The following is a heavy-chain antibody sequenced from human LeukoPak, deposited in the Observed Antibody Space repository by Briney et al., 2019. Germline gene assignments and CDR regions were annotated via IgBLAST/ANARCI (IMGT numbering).Heavy chain of an antibody. V-gene: IGHV3-53*04. Sequence: AGGSLRLSCAASGFSVSNNYMSWVRQAPGKGLEWVSVIYSGGSTYYADSVKGRFTISRHNSKNTLYLQMNSLRAEDTAVYYCARVFRFLAAGTLYYYYGMDVWGQGTTVTVSS. CDR1: GFSVSNNY. CDR2: IYSGGST. CDR3: ARVFRFLAAGTLYYYYGMDV. J-gene: IGHJ6*02. D-gene: IGHD6-13*01.